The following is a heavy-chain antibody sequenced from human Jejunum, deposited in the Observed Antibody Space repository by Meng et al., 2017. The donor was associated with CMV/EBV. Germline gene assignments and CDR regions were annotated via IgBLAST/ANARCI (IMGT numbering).Heavy chain of an antibody. D-gene: IGHD2-2*01. J-gene: IGHJ6*02. CDR2: IKGDGSAK. CDR3: AKWVVPPGVGYGLDV. CDR1: FSFSDYW. V-gene: IGHV3-7*01. Sequence: FSFSDYWMSWVRQAPGKGLEWVANIKGDGSAKYSADSVKGRFTIARDNAKWTLYLQMTSLRVEDTAVYYCAKWVVPPGVGYGLDVWGQGTAVTVSS.